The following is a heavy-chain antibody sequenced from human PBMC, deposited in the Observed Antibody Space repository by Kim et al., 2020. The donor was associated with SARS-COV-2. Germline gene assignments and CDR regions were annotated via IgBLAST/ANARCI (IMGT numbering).Heavy chain of an antibody. D-gene: IGHD4-17*01. CDR2: IGTAGDT. CDR3: SSGDTTDDGDAFDM. J-gene: IGHJ3*02. CDR1: GFTFSNYD. V-gene: IGHV3-13*01. Sequence: GGSLRLSCAASGFTFSNYDMHWVRQATGKGLEWVSAIGTAGDTYYPGSVTGRFTISRETAKNSLYLQMHRLKTGDTAVNYWSSGDTTDDGDAFDMWGQG.